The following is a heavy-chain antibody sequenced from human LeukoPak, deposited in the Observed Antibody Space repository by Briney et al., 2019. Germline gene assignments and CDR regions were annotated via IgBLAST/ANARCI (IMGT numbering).Heavy chain of an antibody. CDR3: ARGDEYSSGWYAGAFDI. D-gene: IGHD6-19*01. CDR2: IYYSGST. CDR1: GSSISSYY. Sequence: SETLSLTCTVSGSSISSYYWSWIRQPPGKGLEWIGYIYYSGSTNYNPSLKSRVAISVDTSKNQFSLKLSSVTAADTAVYYCARGDEYSSGWYAGAFDIWGQGTMVTVSS. J-gene: IGHJ3*02. V-gene: IGHV4-59*01.